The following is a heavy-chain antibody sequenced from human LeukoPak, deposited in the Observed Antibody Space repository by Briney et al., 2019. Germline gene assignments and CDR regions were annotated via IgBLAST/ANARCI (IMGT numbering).Heavy chain of an antibody. D-gene: IGHD6-13*01. V-gene: IGHV4-4*07. Sequence: SETLSLTCTVSGGSISIYYWSWIRQPAGKGLEWIGRIYTSGSTNYNPSLKSRVTISVDTSKNQFSLKLSSVTAADTAVYYCARAVTSSSSWYKWVNWFDPWGQGTLVTVSS. J-gene: IGHJ5*02. CDR3: ARAVTSSSSWYKWVNWFDP. CDR2: IYTSGST. CDR1: GGSISIYY.